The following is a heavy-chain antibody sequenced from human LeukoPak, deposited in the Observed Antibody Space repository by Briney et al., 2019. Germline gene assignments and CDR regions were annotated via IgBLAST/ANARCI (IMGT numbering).Heavy chain of an antibody. CDR2: IYYSGST. CDR3: ARLVPAASYFDY. CDR1: GGSISSYY. J-gene: IGHJ4*02. V-gene: IGHV4-59*08. Sequence: PSETLSLTCTVSGGSISSYYWSWIRQTPGKGLEWIGYIYYSGSTNYNPSLKSRVTISVDTSKNQFSLKLSSVTAADTAVYYCARLVPAASYFDYWGQGTLVTVSS. D-gene: IGHD2-2*01.